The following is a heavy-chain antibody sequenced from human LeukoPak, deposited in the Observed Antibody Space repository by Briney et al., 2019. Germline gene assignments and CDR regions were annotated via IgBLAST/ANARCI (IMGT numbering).Heavy chain of an antibody. CDR3: AGPKVAALDAFDI. CDR2: IYPGYSDT. CDR1: GYSFTSYW. J-gene: IGHJ3*02. Sequence: GESLKISCKGSGYSFTSYWIGWVRQMPGKGLEWMGIIYPGYSDTRYSPSFQGHVIIPPDKSISTAYVQWSSLKASDTAMYYCAGPKVAALDAFDIWGQGTMVTVSS. D-gene: IGHD6-13*01. V-gene: IGHV5-51*01.